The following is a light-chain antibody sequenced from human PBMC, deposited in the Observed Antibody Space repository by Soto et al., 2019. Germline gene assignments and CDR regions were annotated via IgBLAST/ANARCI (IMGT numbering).Light chain of an antibody. CDR1: QGIGTA. CDR3: QQVNTMPLT. Sequence: IQLTQSPSTLSASVGDRVTITCRASQGIGTALAWYHQRPGNSPDLLVYDASTLQSGVPSRFSGSGSETDFSLTISGLQPEDLVHYYCQQVNTMPLTSGGGTRVEIK. CDR2: DAS. V-gene: IGKV1-13*02. J-gene: IGKJ4*01.